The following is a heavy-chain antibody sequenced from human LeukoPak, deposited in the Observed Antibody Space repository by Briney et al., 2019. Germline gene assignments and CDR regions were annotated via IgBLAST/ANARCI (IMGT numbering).Heavy chain of an antibody. D-gene: IGHD3-10*01. J-gene: IGHJ4*02. Sequence: GGSLRLSCAASGFTFSNYCMSWIRQAPGKGLEWILYVSTSSSHTNYADSVKGRFTISRDDAKNSLYLQMNGLRAEDTAVYYCAREFYGRGDSWGQGTLVIVSS. CDR3: AREFYGRGDS. V-gene: IGHV3-11*06. CDR2: VSTSSSHT. CDR1: GFTFSNYC.